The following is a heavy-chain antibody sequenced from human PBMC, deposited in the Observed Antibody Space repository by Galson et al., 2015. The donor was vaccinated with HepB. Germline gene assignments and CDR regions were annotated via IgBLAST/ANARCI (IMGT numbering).Heavy chain of an antibody. CDR2: IYPDDSHI. CDR1: GYSFRSYW. D-gene: IGHD4-17*01. J-gene: IGHJ3*02. Sequence: QSGAEVKKPGESVKISCKAYGYSFRSYWIAWVRQMPGKGLEWMGSIYPDDSHIKYSPSFEGQVTMSADKSIRTAYLQWSSLKASDTAMYFCAAVTMDRGLVINFDIWGQGTMVTVSS. CDR3: AAVTMDRGLVINFDI. V-gene: IGHV5-51*01.